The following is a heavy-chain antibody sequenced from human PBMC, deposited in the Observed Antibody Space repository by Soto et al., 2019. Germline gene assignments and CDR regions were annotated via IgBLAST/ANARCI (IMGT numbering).Heavy chain of an antibody. CDR3: ARVRDYGDYYYYYYMDV. Sequence: GASVKVSCKASGYTFTSYDINWVRQATGQGLEWMGWMNPNSGNTGYAQKFQGRVTMTRNTSISTAYMELSSLRSEDTAVYYCARVRDYGDYYYYYYMDVWGKGTTVTVSS. CDR2: MNPNSGNT. D-gene: IGHD4-17*01. CDR1: GYTFTSYD. V-gene: IGHV1-8*01. J-gene: IGHJ6*03.